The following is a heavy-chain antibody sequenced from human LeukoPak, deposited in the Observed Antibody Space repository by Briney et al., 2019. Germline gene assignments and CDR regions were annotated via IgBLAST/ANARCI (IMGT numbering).Heavy chain of an antibody. J-gene: IGHJ4*02. CDR1: GFTFSSYS. CDR3: AKGRTHSSGH. CDR2: IRYDGSNK. Sequence: GGSLRLSCAASGFTFSSYSMNWVRQAPGKGLEWVAFIRYDGSNKYYADSVKGRFTISRDNSKNTLYLQMNSLRAEDTAVYYCAKGRTHSSGHWGQGTLVTVSS. D-gene: IGHD6-19*01. V-gene: IGHV3-30*02.